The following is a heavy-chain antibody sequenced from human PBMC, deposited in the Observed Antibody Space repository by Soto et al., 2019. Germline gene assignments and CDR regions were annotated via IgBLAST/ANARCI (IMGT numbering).Heavy chain of an antibody. D-gene: IGHD1-1*01. J-gene: IGHJ4*02. Sequence: HPGGSLRLSCVAYGFIITNYAMSWVRQAPGKGPEWVSTLSGGGGGTDYADSVKGRFTISRDISKSTLYLQMNSLRAEDTALYYCAKGMRHWNAPFDSWGQGTLVTVSS. CDR3: AKGMRHWNAPFDS. V-gene: IGHV3-23*01. CDR1: GFIITNYA. CDR2: LSGGGGGT.